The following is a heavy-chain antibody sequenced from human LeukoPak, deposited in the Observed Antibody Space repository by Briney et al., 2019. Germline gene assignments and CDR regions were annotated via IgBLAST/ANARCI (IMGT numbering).Heavy chain of an antibody. D-gene: IGHD6-19*01. V-gene: IGHV3-23*01. CDR2: ISGSGDST. Sequence: GGTLRLSCAASGFTFNKYGMSWVRQAPGKGLEWVSSISGSGDSTYYADSVKGRFTISRDNSKNTLYLQMNSLRAEDTAVYYCAKAEAVAGAFDYWGQGTLVTVSS. J-gene: IGHJ4*02. CDR3: AKAEAVAGAFDY. CDR1: GFTFNKYG.